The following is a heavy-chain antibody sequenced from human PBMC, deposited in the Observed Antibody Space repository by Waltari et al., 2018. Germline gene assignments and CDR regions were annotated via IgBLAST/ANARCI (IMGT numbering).Heavy chain of an antibody. CDR2: IYSGGST. D-gene: IGHD4-17*01. J-gene: IGHJ3*02. Sequence: EVQLVETGGGLIQPGGSLRLSCAASGFTVSSNYMSWVRQAPGKGLEWVSVIYSGGSTYYADSGKGRFTISRDNSKNTLYLQMNSLRAEDTAVYYCARDVYGGNDAFDIWGQGTMVTVSS. CDR1: GFTVSSNY. CDR3: ARDVYGGNDAFDI. V-gene: IGHV3-53*02.